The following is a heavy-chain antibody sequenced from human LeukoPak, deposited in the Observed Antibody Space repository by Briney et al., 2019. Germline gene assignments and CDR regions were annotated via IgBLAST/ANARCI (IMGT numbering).Heavy chain of an antibody. CDR2: ISYDGSNK. CDR1: GFTFNSFG. D-gene: IGHD3-22*01. CDR3: AKDYDSSGWAAFDI. Sequence: GGSLRLSCAASGFTFNSFGMHWVRQAPGKGLEWVAVISYDGSNKYFADSVKGRFAISRDNSKNTLYLQMNSLRAEDTAVYYCAKDYDSSGWAAFDIWGQGTMVTVSS. J-gene: IGHJ3*02. V-gene: IGHV3-30*18.